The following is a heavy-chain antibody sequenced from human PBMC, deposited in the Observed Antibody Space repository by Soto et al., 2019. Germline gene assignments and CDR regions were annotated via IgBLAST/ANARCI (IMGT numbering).Heavy chain of an antibody. J-gene: IGHJ6*02. V-gene: IGHV1-69*13. CDR1: GATFSSYA. D-gene: IGHD5-12*01. CDR3: AREAWRRDGYNFHYYYGMDV. Sequence: GASVKVSCKASGATFSSYAISWVRQAPGQGLEWMGGIIPIFGTANYAQKFQGRVTITADESTSTAYMELSSLRSEDTAVYYCAREAWRRDGYNFHYYYGMDVWGQGTTVTVSS. CDR2: IIPIFGTA.